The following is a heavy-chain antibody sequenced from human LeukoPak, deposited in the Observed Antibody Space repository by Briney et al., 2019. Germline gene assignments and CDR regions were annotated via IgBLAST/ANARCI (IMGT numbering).Heavy chain of an antibody. CDR3: ARSRRLYWYFDL. Sequence: PGGSLRLSCVASGFTFSSFWMNWVRQAPGKWLEWVANIKEDGSDKYYVDSVRGRFTISRDNAKSTLYLQMNSLRAEDTAVYYCARSRRLYWYFDLWGRGTLVTVSS. V-gene: IGHV3-7*01. CDR1: GFTFSSFW. J-gene: IGHJ2*01. CDR2: IKEDGSDK. D-gene: IGHD4-17*01.